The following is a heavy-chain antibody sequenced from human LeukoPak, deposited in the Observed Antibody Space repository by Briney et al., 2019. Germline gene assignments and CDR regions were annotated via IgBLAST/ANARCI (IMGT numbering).Heavy chain of an antibody. CDR3: ARLGY. V-gene: IGHV3-48*02. CDR1: GFNFNTYW. Sequence: GGSLRLSCAASGFNFNTYWMHWVRQAPGKGLEWVSYISSSSTIYYADSVKGRFTISRDNAKNSLYLQMNSLRDEDTAVYYCARLGYWGQGTLVTVSS. CDR2: ISSSSTI. J-gene: IGHJ4*02.